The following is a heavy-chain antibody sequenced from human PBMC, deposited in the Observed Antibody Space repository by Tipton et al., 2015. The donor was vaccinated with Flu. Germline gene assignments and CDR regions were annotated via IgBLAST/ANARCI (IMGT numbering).Heavy chain of an antibody. CDR1: EDTFSSHV. J-gene: IGHJ4*02. Sequence: QLVQSGAEVKRPGSSVKVSCKGSEDTFSSHVVSWVRQAPGQGFEWMGGIVFIFGSTNYAQKFQGRVTITADKSTSTAYMEMSSLRSEDTAVYYCARGRGYCVTTTCLLPFDFWGQGTLVTVSP. CDR3: ARGRGYCVTTTCLLPFDF. CDR2: IVFIFGST. V-gene: IGHV1-69*06. D-gene: IGHD2-2*01.